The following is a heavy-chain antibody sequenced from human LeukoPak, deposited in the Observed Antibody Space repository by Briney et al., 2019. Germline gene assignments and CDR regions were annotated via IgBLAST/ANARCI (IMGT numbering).Heavy chain of an antibody. CDR2: INEDGSDK. J-gene: IGHJ4*02. V-gene: IGHV3-7*01. Sequence: GESLRLSCAASGFTFTTYWMSWVRQPPGKGLEWVDNINEDGSDKNYVVALKGRFTISRDNAEKSLYLQMNSLRAEDTAIYYCARDAAYGYDRFDYWGQGTQVTVSS. CDR1: GFTFTTYW. D-gene: IGHD4-17*01. CDR3: ARDAAYGYDRFDY.